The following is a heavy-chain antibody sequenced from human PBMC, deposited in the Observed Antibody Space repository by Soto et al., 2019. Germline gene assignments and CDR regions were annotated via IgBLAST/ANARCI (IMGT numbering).Heavy chain of an antibody. CDR3: ARAGVGYDFWSGVQNPGYSFYSAY. Sequence: EVQLVESGGGLVQPGGSLRLSCAASGFTFSSYAMHWVRQALGKGLEYVSAISSNGGSTYYANSVKGRFTISRDNSKNTLYLQMGSLRAEDMAVYYCARAGVGYDFWSGVQNPGYSFYSAYWGQGTLVTVS. D-gene: IGHD3-3*01. J-gene: IGHJ4*02. CDR2: ISSNGGST. CDR1: GFTFSSYA. V-gene: IGHV3-64*01.